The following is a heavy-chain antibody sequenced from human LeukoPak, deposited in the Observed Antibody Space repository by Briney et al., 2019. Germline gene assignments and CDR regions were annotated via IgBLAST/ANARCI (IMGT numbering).Heavy chain of an antibody. Sequence: PSETLSLTCTVSGASISSYYWSWIRQPAGKGLEWIGYIYYSGSTNYNPSLKSRVTISVDTSKNQFSLKLGSVTAADTAVYYCARGYYYDSSGYYFGGFDYWGQGTLVTVSS. J-gene: IGHJ4*02. CDR1: GASISSYY. D-gene: IGHD3-22*01. CDR2: IYYSGST. V-gene: IGHV4-59*01. CDR3: ARGYYYDSSGYYFGGFDY.